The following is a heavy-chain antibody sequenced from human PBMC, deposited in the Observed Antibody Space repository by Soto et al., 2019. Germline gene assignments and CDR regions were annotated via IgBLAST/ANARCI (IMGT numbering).Heavy chain of an antibody. Sequence: SETLSLTCTVSGGSISSYYWSWIRQPPGKGLEWIGYIYYSGSTNYNPSLKSRVTISVDTSKNQFSLKLSSVTAADTAVYYCASTTVTTDWFDPWGQGTLVTVSS. CDR3: ASTTVTTDWFDP. V-gene: IGHV4-59*01. J-gene: IGHJ5*02. CDR1: GGSISSYY. CDR2: IYYSGST. D-gene: IGHD4-17*01.